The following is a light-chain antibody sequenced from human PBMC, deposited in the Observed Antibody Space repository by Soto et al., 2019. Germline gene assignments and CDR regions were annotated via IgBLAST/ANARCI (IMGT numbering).Light chain of an antibody. V-gene: IGLV1-51*01. CDR1: NSNIGHNS. CDR3: GTCDNSLRSGV. J-gene: IGLJ3*02. Sequence: QSVLTQPPSVSAAPGQRVTISCAGSNSNIGHNSVSWYQQLPGTAPKLLISDNDKRPSGIPDRFSASKSGTSATLGITGLQTGYEADYYCGTCDNSLRSGVFGGGTQLTV. CDR2: DND.